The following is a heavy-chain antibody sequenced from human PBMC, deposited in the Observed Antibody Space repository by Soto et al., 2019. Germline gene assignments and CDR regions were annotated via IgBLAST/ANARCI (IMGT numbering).Heavy chain of an antibody. Sequence: ASVKVSCKASGYTLNTYYMHWVRQAPGQGPEWMGIINPRGGGTTYAQNFQDRVTMTSDTSSSTVYMELSSLRSEDTAVYYCALCGGFSPYSYNLDVWGQGTMVTV. CDR1: GYTLNTYY. CDR2: INPRGGGT. J-gene: IGHJ6*02. CDR3: ALCGGFSPYSYNLDV. V-gene: IGHV1-46*02. D-gene: IGHD2-21*01.